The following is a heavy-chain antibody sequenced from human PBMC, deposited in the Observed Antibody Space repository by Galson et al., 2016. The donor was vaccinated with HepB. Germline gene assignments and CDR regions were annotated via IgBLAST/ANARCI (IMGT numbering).Heavy chain of an antibody. CDR1: GFTFSDYY. J-gene: IGHJ4*02. Sequence: SLRLSCAASGFTFSDYYMTWIRQAPGKGLEWVSAISGDGGNTYYADSVKGRFTISRDNSKNTLYLEMNSLRAEDTALYYCAKRRSGTDFDYWGQGTLVTVSS. CDR2: ISGDGGNT. V-gene: IGHV3-23*01. D-gene: IGHD1-1*01. CDR3: AKRRSGTDFDY.